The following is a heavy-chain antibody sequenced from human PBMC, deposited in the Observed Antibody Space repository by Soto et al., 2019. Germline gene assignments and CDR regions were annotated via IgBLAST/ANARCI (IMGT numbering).Heavy chain of an antibody. V-gene: IGHV1-69*13. CDR2: IIPIFGTA. D-gene: IGHD2-2*01. CDR1: GGTFSSYA. Sequence: SVKVSCKASGGTFSSYAISWVRQAPGQGLEWMGGIIPIFGTANYAQKFQGRVTITADESTSTAYMELSSLRSEDTAVYYCAREDVVVPAAPRWFDPWGQGTLVTVSS. CDR3: AREDVVVPAAPRWFDP. J-gene: IGHJ5*02.